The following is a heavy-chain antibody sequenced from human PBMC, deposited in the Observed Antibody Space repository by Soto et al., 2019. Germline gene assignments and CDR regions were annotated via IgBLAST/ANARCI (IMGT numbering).Heavy chain of an antibody. J-gene: IGHJ6*02. D-gene: IGHD4-4*01. CDR1: GFPFNNYA. CDR3: GKGHSDYQGDYNYYGMDI. V-gene: IGHV3-23*01. Sequence: EVQLLESGGGLVQPGGSLRLSCAGSGFPFNNYAINWVRQGPGKGLEWVAASTGPGGSTYNEDSVKGRFTVSRDNSKKTVYLQLNGLRAEDTAVYYWGKGHSDYQGDYNYYGMDIWGQGTTVTVSS. CDR2: STGPGGST.